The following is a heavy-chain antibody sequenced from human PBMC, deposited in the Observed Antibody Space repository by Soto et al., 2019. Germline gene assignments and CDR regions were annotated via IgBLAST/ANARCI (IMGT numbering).Heavy chain of an antibody. CDR1: GYTFTSYG. V-gene: IGHV1-18*01. J-gene: IGHJ5*02. CDR2: ISAYNGNT. Sequence: GASVKVSCKASGYTFTSYGISWVRQAPGQGLEWMGWISAYNGNTNYAQKLQGRVTMTTDTSASTAYMELRSLRSDDTAVYYCARDPKRITMVQGVNRNNWFDPWGQGTLVTVSS. D-gene: IGHD3-10*01. CDR3: ARDPKRITMVQGVNRNNWFDP.